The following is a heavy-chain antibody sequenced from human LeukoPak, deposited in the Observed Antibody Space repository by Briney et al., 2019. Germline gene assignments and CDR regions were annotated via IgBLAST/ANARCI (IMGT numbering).Heavy chain of an antibody. CDR1: GFSFSGHW. CDR3: AREALYSSGWYRTGLYYYGMDV. V-gene: IGHV3-74*01. J-gene: IGHJ6*02. CDR2: ISPTGSTT. D-gene: IGHD6-19*01. Sequence: PGGSLRLSCTASGFSFSGHWMHWARRLPGKGLVWVSRISPTGSTTSYADSVKGRFTVSRDNAKNSLYLQMNSLRAEDTAVYYCAREALYSSGWYRTGLYYYGMDVWGQGTTVTVSS.